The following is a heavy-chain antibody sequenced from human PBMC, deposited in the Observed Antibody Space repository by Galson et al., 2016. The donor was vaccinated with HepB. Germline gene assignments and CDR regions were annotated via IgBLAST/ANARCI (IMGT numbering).Heavy chain of an antibody. CDR3: ARDPGIVAAVMYGMDV. D-gene: IGHD1-26*01. Sequence: SVKVSCKASGGTFSNYGISWVRQAPGQGLEWVGCIPIIRTANYATKFRGRATITPDESAKTAHMELSRLSSDDTAVYYCARDPGIVAAVMYGMDVWGQGTLVTVSS. CDR1: GGTFSNYG. CDR2: IPIIRTA. V-gene: IGHV1-69*13. J-gene: IGHJ6*02.